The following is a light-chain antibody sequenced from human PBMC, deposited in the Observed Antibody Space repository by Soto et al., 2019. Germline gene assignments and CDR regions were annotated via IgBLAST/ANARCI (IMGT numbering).Light chain of an antibody. CDR3: QSYYSSPRGVYV. J-gene: IGLJ1*01. CDR2: GNS. Sequence: QSVLTQPPSVSGAPGQRVTISCTGSSSNIGAGYDVHWYQQLPGTAPKLLIYGNSNRPSGVPDRFSGSKSGTSASLAITGLLAEDEADYYCQSYYSSPRGVYVFGTGTKLTVL. CDR1: SSNIGAGYD. V-gene: IGLV1-40*01.